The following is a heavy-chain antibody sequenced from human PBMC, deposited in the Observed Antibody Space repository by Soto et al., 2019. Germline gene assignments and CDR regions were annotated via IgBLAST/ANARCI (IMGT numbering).Heavy chain of an antibody. Sequence: ASETLSLTCTVSGGSISSYYWSWIRQPPGKGLEWIGYIYYSGSTNYNPSLKSRVTISVDTSKNQFSLKLSSVTAADTAVYYCARGGYGYSGYHNNWFDPWGQGTPVPVYS. J-gene: IGHJ5*02. CDR2: IYYSGST. CDR1: GGSISSYY. V-gene: IGHV4-59*01. D-gene: IGHD5-12*01. CDR3: ARGGYGYSGYHNNWFDP.